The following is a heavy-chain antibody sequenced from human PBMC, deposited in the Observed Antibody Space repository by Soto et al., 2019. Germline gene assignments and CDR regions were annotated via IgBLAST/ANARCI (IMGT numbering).Heavy chain of an antibody. J-gene: IGHJ4*02. CDR3: ARDSPFYDSSGLTC. CDR2: IIHSGST. D-gene: IGHD3-22*01. Sequence: SETLSLTCAVYGGSFSAYYWSWVRQPPGKGLEWIGEIIHSGSTYYNPSLKSRVTISVDTSKNQFSLKLSSVTAADTAVYYCARDSPFYDSSGLTCWGQGTLVTVSS. CDR1: GGSFSAYY. V-gene: IGHV4-34*09.